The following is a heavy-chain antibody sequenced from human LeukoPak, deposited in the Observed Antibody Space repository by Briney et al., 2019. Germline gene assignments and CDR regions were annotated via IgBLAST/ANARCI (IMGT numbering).Heavy chain of an antibody. V-gene: IGHV3-21*01. Sequence: GESLKISCAASGFTFSSYSMNCVRQAPGKGLEWVSSISSSSSYIYYADSVKGRFTISRDNAKNSLYLQMNSLRAEDTAVYYCARVGYGSTFYFDYWGQGTLVTVSS. CDR1: GFTFSSYS. CDR2: ISSSSSYI. J-gene: IGHJ4*02. D-gene: IGHD3-10*01. CDR3: ARVGYGSTFYFDY.